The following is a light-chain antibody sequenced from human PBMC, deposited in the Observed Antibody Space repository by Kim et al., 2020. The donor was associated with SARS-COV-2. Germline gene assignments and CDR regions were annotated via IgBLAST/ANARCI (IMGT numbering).Light chain of an antibody. CDR2: GAS. Sequence: PGERAPLSGRASQSVSRNLAWYQQKPGQSPRLLIYGASTRATGIPARFSGSGSGTEFTLTISSLQSEDFAVYYCQQYNDWPPWTFGQGTKVDIK. CDR1: QSVSRN. J-gene: IGKJ1*01. V-gene: IGKV3-15*01. CDR3: QQYNDWPPWT.